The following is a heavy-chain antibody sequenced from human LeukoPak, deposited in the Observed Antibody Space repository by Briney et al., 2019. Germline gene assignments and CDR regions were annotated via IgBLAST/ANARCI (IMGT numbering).Heavy chain of an antibody. J-gene: IGHJ6*04. D-gene: IGHD2-2*01. V-gene: IGHV4-34*01. CDR3: ARLPFLPAAVYYYYGMDV. Sequence: SETLSPPRGVYGGSFRGFYWSGIPPPPGKGVGGVGEKNNSGSTNYNPSLKSRVTISVDTSKNQFSLKLSSVTAADTAVYYCARLPFLPAAVYYYYGMDVWGKGTTVTVSS. CDR1: GGSFRGFY. CDR2: KNNSGST.